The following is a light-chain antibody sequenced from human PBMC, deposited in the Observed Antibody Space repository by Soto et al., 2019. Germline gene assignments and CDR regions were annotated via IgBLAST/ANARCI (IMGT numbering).Light chain of an antibody. CDR1: SSDVGGYNY. CDR3: SSYTSTSTYV. Sequence: QCARTQAASVCGSLAQLTALSCTGTSSDVGGYNYVSWYQQYPGKAPKLVIYHVSNRPSGVSNRFSGSKSGNSASLTISGLQAEDEADYYCSSYTSTSTYVFGTGTKVTVL. V-gene: IGLV2-14*01. CDR2: HVS. J-gene: IGLJ1*01.